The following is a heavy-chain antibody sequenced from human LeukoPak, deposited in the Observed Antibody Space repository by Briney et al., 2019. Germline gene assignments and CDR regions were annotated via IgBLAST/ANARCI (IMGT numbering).Heavy chain of an antibody. D-gene: IGHD6-13*01. CDR3: AKDSAEVIAAAGTSLYYYGMDV. J-gene: IGHJ6*02. CDR1: GFTFSSYA. V-gene: IGHV3-23*01. Sequence: GGSLRLSCAASGFTFSSYAMSWVRQAPGKGLEWVSAISGSGGSTYYADSVKGRFTISRDNSKNTLYLQMNSLRAEDTAVYYCAKDSAEVIAAAGTSLYYYGMDVWGRGTTVTVSS. CDR2: ISGSGGST.